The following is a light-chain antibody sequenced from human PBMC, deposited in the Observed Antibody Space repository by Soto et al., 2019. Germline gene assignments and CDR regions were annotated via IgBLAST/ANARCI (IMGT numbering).Light chain of an antibody. CDR2: DAS. Sequence: IKMTQTPSTLSASLGVSVTITCRASHSFSRWLAWYQQKPGKAPKLLIYDASSLESGVPSRFSGSGSGTEFTLTISSLQPDDLASSYCQQYNTFSTFGRGTKVDIK. J-gene: IGKJ1*01. CDR1: HSFSRW. CDR3: QQYNTFST. V-gene: IGKV1-5*01.